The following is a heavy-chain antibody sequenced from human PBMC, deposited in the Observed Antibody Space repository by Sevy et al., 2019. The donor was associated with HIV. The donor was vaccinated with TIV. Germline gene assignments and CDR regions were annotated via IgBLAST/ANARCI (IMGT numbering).Heavy chain of an antibody. V-gene: IGHV4-38-2*01. CDR1: GYSISSGYY. D-gene: IGHD3-10*01. CDR3: ARNPDYYGSGSRGAFDI. J-gene: IGHJ3*02. CDR2: IYHSGST. Sequence: SETLSLTCAVSGYSISSGYYWGWIRRPPGKGLEWIGSIYHSGSTYYNPSLKSRVTISVDTSKNQFSLKLSSVTAADTAVYYCARNPDYYGSGSRGAFDIWGQGTMVTVSS.